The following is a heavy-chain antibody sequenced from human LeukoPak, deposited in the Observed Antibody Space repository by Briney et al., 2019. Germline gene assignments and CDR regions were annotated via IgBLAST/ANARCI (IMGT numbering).Heavy chain of an antibody. CDR1: GFIFSSYG. D-gene: IGHD1-26*01. CDR3: ARGHPHGWELYLDY. CDR2: IRYDGTNK. V-gene: IGHV3-30*02. Sequence: PGGSLRLSCAASGFIFSSYGMHWVRQAPGKGLEWVAFIRYDGTNKYYADSVKGRFTISRDNSKNTLYLQMNSLRVEDTAVYYCARGHPHGWELYLDYWGQGTLVTVSS. J-gene: IGHJ4*02.